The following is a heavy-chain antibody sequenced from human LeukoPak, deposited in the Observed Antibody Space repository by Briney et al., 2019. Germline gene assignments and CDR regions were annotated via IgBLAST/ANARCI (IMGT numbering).Heavy chain of an antibody. V-gene: IGHV4-39*07. D-gene: IGHD5-12*01. CDR3: ARGLRYSGYAVLNPPGY. J-gene: IGHJ4*02. Sequence: PSETLSLTCTVSGGSISSSSYYWGWIRQPPGKGLEWIGSIYYSGSTYYNPSLKSRVTISVDTSKNQFSLKLSSVTAADTAVYYCARGLRYSGYAVLNPPGYWGQGTLVTVSS. CDR1: GGSISSSSYY. CDR2: IYYSGST.